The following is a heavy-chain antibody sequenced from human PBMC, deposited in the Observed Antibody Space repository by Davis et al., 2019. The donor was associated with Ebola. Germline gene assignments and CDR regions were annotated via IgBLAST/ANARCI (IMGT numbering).Heavy chain of an antibody. J-gene: IGHJ4*02. CDR1: GLSVSTNY. D-gene: IGHD4-17*01. V-gene: IGHV3-66*01. CDR2: VHPAGDT. Sequence: GGSLRLSCAASGLSVSTNYMNWVRQAPGKGLEWVSFVHPAGDTFYADSVKGRFVISRDIFKNTVTLQMNGLSAEDTAVYYCAGGGDYAKVGYWGQGTLVIVSS. CDR3: AGGGDYAKVGY.